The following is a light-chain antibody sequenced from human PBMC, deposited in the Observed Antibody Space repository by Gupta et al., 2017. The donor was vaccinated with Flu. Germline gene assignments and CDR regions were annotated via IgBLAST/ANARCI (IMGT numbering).Light chain of an antibody. Sequence: QSALTQPASVSGSLGQSITISCIGTSSDIATYNFVSWYQQHPGKAPKRVIYEVSHRPASVSSRFSASKSGNTASLTISGLQAEDEADYYCFSYSSETKWVFGSGTKLSVL. J-gene: IGLJ3*02. CDR1: SSDIATYNF. V-gene: IGLV2-14*01. CDR3: FSYSSETKWV. CDR2: EVS.